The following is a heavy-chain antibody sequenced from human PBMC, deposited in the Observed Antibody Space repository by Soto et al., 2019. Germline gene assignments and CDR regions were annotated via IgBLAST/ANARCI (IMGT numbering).Heavy chain of an antibody. CDR3: ARYSRGKEYSYYYGMDV. J-gene: IGHJ6*02. CDR2: IWYDGSNK. V-gene: IGHV3-33*01. CDR1: GFTFSSYG. D-gene: IGHD3-16*01. Sequence: GGSLRLSCAASGFTFSSYGMHWVRQAPGKGLEWVAVIWYDGSNKYYADSVKGRFTISRDNSKNTLYLQMNSLRAEDTAVYYCARYSRGKEYSYYYGMDVWGQGTTVTVSS.